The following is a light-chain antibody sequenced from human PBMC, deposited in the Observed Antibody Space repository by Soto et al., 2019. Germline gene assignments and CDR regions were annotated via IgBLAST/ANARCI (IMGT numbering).Light chain of an antibody. J-gene: IGKJ2*01. CDR1: QSVSSN. CDR3: QQYNYWPPYT. V-gene: IGKV3-15*01. CDR2: GAS. Sequence: EIVMTQSPATLSVSPGERATLSCRASQSVSSNLAWYQQKPGQAPRLLIYGASTRATGISARFSGSGSGTEFTLTISSLQSEDFAVYFGQQYNYWPPYTFGQVTKLEIK.